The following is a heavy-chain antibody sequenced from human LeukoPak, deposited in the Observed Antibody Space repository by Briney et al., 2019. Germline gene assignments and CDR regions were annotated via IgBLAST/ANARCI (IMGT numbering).Heavy chain of an antibody. D-gene: IGHD6-25*01. J-gene: IGHJ4*02. CDR1: GFTFDDYA. CDR2: ISWNSGSI. Sequence: GGSLRLSCAASGFTFDDYAMHWVRQAPGKGLEWVSCISWNSGSIVYADSVKGRFTISRDNAKNSLYLQMNSMRPEDMALYYCAKGQGIAAAPIYFDYWGQGTLVTVSS. CDR3: AKGQGIAAAPIYFDY. V-gene: IGHV3-9*03.